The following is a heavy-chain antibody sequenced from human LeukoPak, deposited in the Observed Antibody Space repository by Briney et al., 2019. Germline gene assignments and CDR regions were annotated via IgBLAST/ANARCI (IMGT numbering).Heavy chain of an antibody. V-gene: IGHV4-39*01. J-gene: IGHJ4*02. D-gene: IGHD2-8*01. CDR3: VSQYCTNGVCYLDY. CDR1: RGSISSSAYY. CDR2: LYYSGST. Sequence: PSETLSLTCTVSRGSISSSAYYWGWIRQPPGKGLEWIGSLYYSGSTDNTSLKSRVTISVDTSKNQFTLKLRSVTAADTAVYYCVSQYCTNGVCYLDYWGQGTLVTVSS.